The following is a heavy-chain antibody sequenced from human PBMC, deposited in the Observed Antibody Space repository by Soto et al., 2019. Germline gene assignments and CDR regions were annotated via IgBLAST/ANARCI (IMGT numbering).Heavy chain of an antibody. CDR3: ARRRDIVVVGDYYYYMDV. D-gene: IGHD2-15*01. J-gene: IGHJ6*03. Sequence: SETLSLTCTVSGGSISSYYWSWIRQPPGKGLEWIGHIYYSGSTNYNPSLKSRVTISVDTSKNQFSLKLSSVTAADTAVYYCARRRDIVVVGDYYYYMDVWGKGTTVTVSS. CDR1: GGSISSYY. V-gene: IGHV4-59*08. CDR2: IYYSGST.